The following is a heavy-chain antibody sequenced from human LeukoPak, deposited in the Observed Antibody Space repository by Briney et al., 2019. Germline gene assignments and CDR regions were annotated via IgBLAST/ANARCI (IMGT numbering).Heavy chain of an antibody. CDR2: IYTSGST. D-gene: IGHD3-10*01. Sequence: SETLSLTCAVYLDSLSGYYWSWIRQPAGKGLEWIGRIYTSGSTNYNPSLKSRVTMSVDTSKNQFSLKLSSVTAADTAVYYCARDIPFYYGSGSNYMVVWGKGTTVTISS. V-gene: IGHV4-4*07. J-gene: IGHJ6*03. CDR1: LDSLSGYY. CDR3: ARDIPFYYGSGSNYMVV.